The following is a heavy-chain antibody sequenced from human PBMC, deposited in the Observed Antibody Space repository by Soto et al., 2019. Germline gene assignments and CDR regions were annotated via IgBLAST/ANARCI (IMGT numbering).Heavy chain of an antibody. D-gene: IGHD2-2*01. CDR1: GGSFNDYY. J-gene: IGHJ3*02. Sequence: PSETLSLTCAVSGGSFNDYYWSWIRQPPGKGLEWIGEIKHSGLANYNSSLKSRITMSVDTTKHRFSLKLSSVTAADTAVYYCGRVYSTTWSPDAFDIWGQGTVVTVSS. V-gene: IGHV4-34*01. CDR2: IKHSGLA. CDR3: GRVYSTTWSPDAFDI.